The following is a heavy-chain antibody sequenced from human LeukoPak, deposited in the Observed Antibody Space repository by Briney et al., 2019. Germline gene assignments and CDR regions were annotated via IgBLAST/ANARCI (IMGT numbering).Heavy chain of an antibody. CDR2: INTDGSST. CDR3: ARVRGLHDAFDI. D-gene: IGHD3-16*01. J-gene: IGHJ3*02. V-gene: IGHV3-74*01. Sequence: GGSLRLSCAASGFTFSSYWMHWVRQAPGKGLVWVSRINTDGSSTSYADSVKGRFTISRDNAKNTLYLQMNSLRAEDTAVYYCARVRGLHDAFDIWGQGTMVTVSS. CDR1: GFTFSSYW.